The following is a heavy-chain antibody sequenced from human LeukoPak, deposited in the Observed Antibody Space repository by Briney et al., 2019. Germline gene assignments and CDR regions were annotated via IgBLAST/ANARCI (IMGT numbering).Heavy chain of an antibody. CDR3: ARGLGAVTTRMDV. CDR2: INHSGSN. V-gene: IGHV4-34*01. Sequence: SETLSLTCAVDGGFFSVYYWSWIRQPPGKGLEWLGEINHSGSNHYNPFFKSRVPISVDTSNMQFSLKLRCVNATDTAVYYCARGLGAVTTRMDVWGQGTTVTVSS. J-gene: IGHJ6*02. CDR1: GGFFSVYY. D-gene: IGHD4-11*01.